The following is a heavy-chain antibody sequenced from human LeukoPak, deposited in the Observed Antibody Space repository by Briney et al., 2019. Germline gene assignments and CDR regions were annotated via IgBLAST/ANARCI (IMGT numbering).Heavy chain of an antibody. CDR2: IYSGGST. D-gene: IGHD3-22*01. CDR3: AREIYYHDSSGYYD. V-gene: IGHV3-66*02. Sequence: GGSLRLSCAVSGFTVSSNYMNWVRQAPGKGLEWVSVIYSGGSTHYADSVKGRFTISRDNSKNTLYLQMNSLRAEDTAVYYCAREIYYHDSSGYYDWGQGTMVTVSS. J-gene: IGHJ3*01. CDR1: GFTVSSNY.